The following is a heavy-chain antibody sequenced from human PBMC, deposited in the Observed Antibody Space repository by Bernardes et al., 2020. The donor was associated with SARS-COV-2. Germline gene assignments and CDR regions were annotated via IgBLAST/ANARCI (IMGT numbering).Heavy chain of an antibody. J-gene: IGHJ6*02. V-gene: IGHV4-34*01. D-gene: IGHD3-10*01. CDR3: ASVMATWDRGLFSNTYYFYGMDV. CDR1: GGSFNRYY. CDR2: ISHSGIT. Sequence: SETLSLTCAVYGGSFNRYYWSWIRQPPGKGLEWIGEISHSGITNSNPSLKSRVTISVASSKSQFSLKLDSVTAPDTAVYYCASVMATWDRGLFSNTYYFYGMDVWGQGTTVTVSS.